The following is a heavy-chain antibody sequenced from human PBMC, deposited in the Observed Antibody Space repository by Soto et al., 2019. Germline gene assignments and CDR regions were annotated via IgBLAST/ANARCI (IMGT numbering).Heavy chain of an antibody. CDR2: MNPNSGNT. J-gene: IGHJ6*03. V-gene: IGHV1-8*01. Sequence: ASVKVSCKASVYSFTSYDINWVRQATGQGLERMGWMNPNSGNTGYAQKFQGRVTMTRNTSISTAYMELSSLRSEDTAVYYCACQGYYYYYYMDVWGKGTTVTVSS. CDR3: ACQGYYYYYYMDV. CDR1: VYSFTSYD.